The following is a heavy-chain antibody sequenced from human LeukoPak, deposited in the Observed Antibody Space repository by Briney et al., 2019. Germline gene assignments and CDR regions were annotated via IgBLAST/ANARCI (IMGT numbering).Heavy chain of an antibody. CDR1: GFNFNGAW. V-gene: IGHV3-15*04. D-gene: IGHD2-2*01. CDR2: IESKDGGGAT. CDR3: TKYSTRDALDY. Sequence: PGGSLRLSCAASGFNFNGAWMSWVRQAPGKGLEWVGRIESKDGGGATDYAAPVKGRFTISRDELKNTLYLQMNSLKTEDTAVYYCTKYSTRDALDYWGQGTLVTVSS. J-gene: IGHJ4*02.